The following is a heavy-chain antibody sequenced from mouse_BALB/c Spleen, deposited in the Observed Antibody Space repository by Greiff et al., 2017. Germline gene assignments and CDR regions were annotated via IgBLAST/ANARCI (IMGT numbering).Heavy chain of an antibody. J-gene: IGHJ4*01. CDR2: INSNGGST. CDR3: ASYRYDGYYYYAMDY. Sequence: EVQLVESGGGLVKLGGSLKLSCAASGFTFSSYYMSWVRQTPEKRLELVAAINSNGGSTYYPDTVKGRFTISRDNAKNTLYLQMSSLKSEDTALYYCASYRYDGYYYYAMDYWGQGTSVTVSS. V-gene: IGHV5-6-2*01. CDR1: GFTFSSYY. D-gene: IGHD2-14*01.